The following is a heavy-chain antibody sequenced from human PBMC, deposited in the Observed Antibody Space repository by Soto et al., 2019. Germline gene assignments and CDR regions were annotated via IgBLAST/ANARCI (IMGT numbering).Heavy chain of an antibody. J-gene: IGHJ4*02. D-gene: IGHD1-7*01. CDR1: AYSFTTYW. CDR3: TRSMGTNSPSVFDY. V-gene: IGHV5-51*01. CDR2: IYPGDSDT. Sequence: PGESLKISCKGSAYSFTTYWIGWVRQMPGKGLEWMGIIYPGDSDTRYSPSFQGQVAISADKSISTAYLQWSSLKASDTAMYYCTRSMGTNSPSVFDYWGQGTLVTVSS.